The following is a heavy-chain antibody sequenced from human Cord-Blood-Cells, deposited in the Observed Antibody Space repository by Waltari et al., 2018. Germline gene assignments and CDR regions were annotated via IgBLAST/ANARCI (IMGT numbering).Heavy chain of an antibody. D-gene: IGHD2-21*01. J-gene: IGHJ3*02. CDR3: ARAGLYCGGDCYPEAFDI. V-gene: IGHV1-2*02. Sequence: QVQLVQPGAEVKKPGASVTVPCKASGYNSTGSYLTWVRPPPGQGLEWMGWINPNSGGTNYAQKFQGRVTMTRDTSISTAYMELSRLRSDDTAVYYCARAGLYCGGDCYPEAFDIWGQGTMVTVSS. CDR2: INPNSGGT. CDR1: GYNSTGSY.